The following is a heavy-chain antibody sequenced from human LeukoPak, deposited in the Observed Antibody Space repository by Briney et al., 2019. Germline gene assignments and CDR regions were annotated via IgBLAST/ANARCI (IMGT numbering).Heavy chain of an antibody. Sequence: GGSLRLSCAASGFSFNSDWMDWVRQAPGKGLEWVANIKHDEGEKNYLDSVKGRFTISRDNAQNSLYLQMNGLRVEDTAVYYCTRRLDDWGQGTLVTVSS. D-gene: IGHD3-16*01. V-gene: IGHV3-7*01. CDR3: TRRLDD. J-gene: IGHJ4*02. CDR1: GFSFNSDW. CDR2: IKHDEGEK.